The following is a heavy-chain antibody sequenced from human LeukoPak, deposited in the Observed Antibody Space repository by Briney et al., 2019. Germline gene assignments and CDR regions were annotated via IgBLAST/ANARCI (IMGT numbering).Heavy chain of an antibody. Sequence: GGSLRLSCAASGFSFNSDWMDWVRQAPGKGLEWVANIKHDEGEKNYLDSVKGRFTISRDNAQNSLYLQMNGLRVEDTAVYYCTRRLDDWGQGTLVTVSS. D-gene: IGHD3-16*01. V-gene: IGHV3-7*01. CDR3: TRRLDD. J-gene: IGHJ4*02. CDR1: GFSFNSDW. CDR2: IKHDEGEK.